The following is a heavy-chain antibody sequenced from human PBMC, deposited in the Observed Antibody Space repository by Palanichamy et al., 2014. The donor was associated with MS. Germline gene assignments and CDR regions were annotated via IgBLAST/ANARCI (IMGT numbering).Heavy chain of an antibody. J-gene: IGHJ4*02. Sequence: QVTLRESGPALVKPTQTLTLTCTFSGFSLSTSGMCVSWIRQPPGKALEWLALIDWDDDKYYNTSLKTRLTISKDTSKNQVVLTMTNMDPVDTATYYCARVSRLSWSGYSYFDYWGQGTLVTVSS. CDR2: IDWDDDK. CDR3: ARVSRLSWSGYSYFDY. V-gene: IGHV2-70*01. D-gene: IGHD3-3*01. CDR1: GFSLSTSGMC.